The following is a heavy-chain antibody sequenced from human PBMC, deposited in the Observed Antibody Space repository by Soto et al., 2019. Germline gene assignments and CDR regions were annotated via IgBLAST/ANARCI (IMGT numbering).Heavy chain of an antibody. D-gene: IGHD2-15*01. V-gene: IGHV4-30-2*01. J-gene: IGHJ3*01. Sequence: QLQLQESGSGLVKPSQTLSLTCAVSGGSISSGGYSWTWIRQPPGKGLEWIGYIYHSGNTYYNPSLQSRVTISGDRSKNQFSLNLSSETAADTAVYYCASNVAADDALDFWGQGTMVTVSS. CDR2: IYHSGNT. CDR1: GGSISSGGYS. CDR3: ASNVAADDALDF.